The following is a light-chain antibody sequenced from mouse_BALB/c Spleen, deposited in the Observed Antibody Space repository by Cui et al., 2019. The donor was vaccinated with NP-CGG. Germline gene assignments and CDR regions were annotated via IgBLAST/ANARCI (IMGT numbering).Light chain of an antibody. J-gene: IGLJ1*01. CDR3: VLWYSNHWV. V-gene: IGLV1*01. CDR2: GTN. Sequence: QAVVTQESVLTTSPGEKVTLTCRSSTGAVTTNNYANWVQEKPDHLFTGLIGGTNNRAPGVPARFSGSLIGDKAALTITGAQTEDEAIYFCVLWYSNHWVFGGGTKLTIL. CDR1: TGAVTTNNY.